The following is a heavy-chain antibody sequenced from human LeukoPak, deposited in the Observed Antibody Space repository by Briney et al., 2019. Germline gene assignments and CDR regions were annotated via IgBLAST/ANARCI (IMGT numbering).Heavy chain of an antibody. V-gene: IGHV3-73*01. CDR3: AGDYNSLTGLIY. Sequence: GGSLRLSCAASGFTFSDSAMHWVRQASGKGLEWLGRIRTQANNDATAYGASVKGRFIISRDDSRNTAYLQMNSLKTEDTAVYYCAGDYNSLTGLIYWGQGTLVTVSS. CDR2: IRTQANNDAT. J-gene: IGHJ4*02. CDR1: GFTFSDSA. D-gene: IGHD3-9*01.